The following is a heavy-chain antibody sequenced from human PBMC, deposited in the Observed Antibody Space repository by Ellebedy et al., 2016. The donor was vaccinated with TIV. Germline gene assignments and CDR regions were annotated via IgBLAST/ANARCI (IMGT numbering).Heavy chain of an antibody. J-gene: IGHJ6*03. CDR3: ARDSRYNWNDWDYYHMDV. V-gene: IGHV7-4-1*02. D-gene: IGHD1-1*01. Sequence: ASVKVSCKASGYSFTGYPMNWVRQAPGQGLEWLGWINMNTGNPTYAQGFTGRFDFSLDTSVSTAYLQISGLKAEDTAVYYCARDSRYNWNDWDYYHMDVWGKGTTVTVS. CDR2: INMNTGNP. CDR1: GYSFTGYP.